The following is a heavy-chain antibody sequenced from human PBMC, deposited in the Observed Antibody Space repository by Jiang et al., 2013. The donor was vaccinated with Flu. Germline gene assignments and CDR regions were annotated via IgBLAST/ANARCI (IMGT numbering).Heavy chain of an antibody. Sequence: VKGRFTISRDDSKSIAYLQMNSLKTEDTAVYYCTRDHKTIDYWGQGTLVTVSS. CDR3: TRDHKTIDY. J-gene: IGHJ4*02. D-gene: IGHD5-24*01. V-gene: IGHV3-49*02.